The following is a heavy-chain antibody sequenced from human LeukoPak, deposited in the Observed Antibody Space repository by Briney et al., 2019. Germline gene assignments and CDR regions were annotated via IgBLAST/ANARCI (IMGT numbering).Heavy chain of an antibody. Sequence: GGSLRLSCAASGFTFSSYAMHWVRQAPGKGLEWVAVISYDGSNKYYADSVKGRFTISRDNSKNTLYLQMNSLRAEDTAVYYCARDVGIGEEQWPPHDAFDIWGQGTMVTVSS. V-gene: IGHV3-30*04. D-gene: IGHD6-19*01. CDR2: ISYDGSNK. J-gene: IGHJ3*02. CDR1: GFTFSSYA. CDR3: ARDVGIGEEQWPPHDAFDI.